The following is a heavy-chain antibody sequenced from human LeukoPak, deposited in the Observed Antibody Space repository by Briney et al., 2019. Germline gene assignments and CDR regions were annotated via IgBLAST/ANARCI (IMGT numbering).Heavy chain of an antibody. Sequence: ASVKVSCKASGGTFSSYAISWVRQAPGQGLEWMGGIIPIFGTANYAQKFQGRVTITTDESTSTAYMELSSLRSEDTAVYYCARGRDGYNPHYYFDYWGQGTLVTVSS. CDR3: ARGRDGYNPHYYFDY. CDR1: GGTFSSYA. D-gene: IGHD5-24*01. J-gene: IGHJ4*02. V-gene: IGHV1-69*05. CDR2: IIPIFGTA.